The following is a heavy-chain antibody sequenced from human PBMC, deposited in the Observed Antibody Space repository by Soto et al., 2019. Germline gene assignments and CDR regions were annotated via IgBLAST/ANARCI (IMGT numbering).Heavy chain of an antibody. CDR2: MNPNSGNT. Sequence: ASVKVSCKASGYTFTSYDINWVRQATGEGLEWMGWMNPNSGNTGYAQKFQGRVTMTRNTSISTAYMELSSLRSEDTAVYYCARPGFCRKGDCSDFGYWGQGTQVTVSS. J-gene: IGHJ4*02. V-gene: IGHV1-8*01. D-gene: IGHD2-2*01. CDR3: ARPGFCRKGDCSDFGY. CDR1: GYTFTSYD.